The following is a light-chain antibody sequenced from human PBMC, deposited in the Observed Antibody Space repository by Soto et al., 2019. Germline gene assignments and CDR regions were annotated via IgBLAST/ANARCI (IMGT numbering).Light chain of an antibody. CDR3: QQSYSIPLT. CDR2: AAS. V-gene: IGKV1-39*01. CDR1: QSITNY. Sequence: DIQMTQSPSSLSASVGDRVTISCRASQSITNYLNWYQQKPGKAPKLLIYAASSLQSGVPSRFSGSGSGTDFTRTISSLQPEDCATYYCQQSYSIPLTFGGGTKVEIK. J-gene: IGKJ4*01.